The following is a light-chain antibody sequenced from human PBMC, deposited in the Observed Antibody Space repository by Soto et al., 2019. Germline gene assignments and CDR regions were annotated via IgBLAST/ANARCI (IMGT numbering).Light chain of an antibody. V-gene: IGKV1-33*01. J-gene: IGKJ2*01. CDR3: QQYDNLPRT. CDR2: DAS. CDR1: QDISNY. Sequence: DIQMTQSPSSLSASVGDRVTITCQASQDISNYLNWYQQKPGKAPKLLIYDASNLETGVPSRFSGRGSGTDFTFTISSLPPEDIATYYCQQYDNLPRTFGQGTKLEIK.